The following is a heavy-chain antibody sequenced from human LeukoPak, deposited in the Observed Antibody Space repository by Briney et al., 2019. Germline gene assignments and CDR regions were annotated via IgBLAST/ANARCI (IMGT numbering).Heavy chain of an antibody. Sequence: PSETLSLTCNVSGASIKTYYWTWIRQPPGKGLEYVGYIYSRGSTNYNSSLKSRVTLSVDTSKNQFSLRLRSPTAADTAVYYCARVREGNHLHQFYLDSWGQGTLVTVSS. CDR1: GASIKTYY. CDR2: IYSRGST. V-gene: IGHV4-59*01. J-gene: IGHJ4*02. D-gene: IGHD1-14*01. CDR3: ARVREGNHLHQFYLDS.